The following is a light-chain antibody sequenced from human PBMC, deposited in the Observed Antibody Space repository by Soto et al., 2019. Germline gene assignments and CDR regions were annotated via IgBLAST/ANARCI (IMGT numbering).Light chain of an antibody. CDR2: GAS. J-gene: IGKJ4*01. CDR1: QSVSSN. CDR3: QQYDNGPPLT. V-gene: IGKV3-15*01. Sequence: EIVMTQSPATLSVSPGERATLSCRASQSVSSNLAWYQQKPGQAPRLLIYGASTRPTGIPARFSGSGSGTEFTLTISSLQAEDFAVYYCQQYDNGPPLTFGGGTKGEI.